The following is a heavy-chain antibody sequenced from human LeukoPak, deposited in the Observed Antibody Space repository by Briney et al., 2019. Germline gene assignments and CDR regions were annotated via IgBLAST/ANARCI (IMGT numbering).Heavy chain of an antibody. CDR3: ARLVWLGEAPGSWFDS. CDR1: GGSITNHF. CDR2: IHYSGST. D-gene: IGHD3-10*01. J-gene: IGHJ5*01. Sequence: PSETLSLTCSVSGGSITNHFWSWIRQPPGKGLEWIGYIHYSGSTNYNPSLKSRVTISPDTSKNQLFLKLNSVTAADTAVYYCARLVWLGEAPGSWFDSWGQGTLGTVSS. V-gene: IGHV4-59*11.